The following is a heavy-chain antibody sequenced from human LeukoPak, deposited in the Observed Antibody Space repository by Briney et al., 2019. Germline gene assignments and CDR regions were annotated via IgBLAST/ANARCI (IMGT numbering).Heavy chain of an antibody. CDR2: ISSSSSYI. J-gene: IGHJ4*02. CDR3: ARGWNSYGYSY. V-gene: IGHV3-21*01. Sequence: KTGGSLRFSCAASGFTFSSYSMNWVRQAPGKGLEWVSSISSSSSYIYYADSVKGRFTISRDNAKNSLYLQMNSLRAEDTAVYYCARGWNSYGYSYWGQGTLVTVSS. CDR1: GFTFSSYS. D-gene: IGHD5-18*01.